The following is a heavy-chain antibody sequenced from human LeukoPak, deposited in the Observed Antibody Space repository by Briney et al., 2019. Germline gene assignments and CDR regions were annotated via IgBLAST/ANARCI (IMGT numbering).Heavy chain of an antibody. V-gene: IGHV5-51*01. CDR3: ARRSGSGNFLIDY. CDR2: INPGDSDT. D-gene: IGHD3-10*01. J-gene: IGHJ4*02. CDR1: GYSFNSYW. Sequence: GESLKISCKGSGYSFNSYWIGWVRQMPGKGLEWTGIINPGDSDTKYSPSFQGQVTISADRSINTAYLQWSSLKASDTAMYYCARRSGSGNFLIDYWGQGTLVTVSS.